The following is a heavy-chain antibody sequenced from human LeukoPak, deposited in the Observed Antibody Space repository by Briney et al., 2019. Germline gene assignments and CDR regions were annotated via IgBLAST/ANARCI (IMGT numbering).Heavy chain of an antibody. CDR1: GFTFSSYA. D-gene: IGHD3-10*01. V-gene: IGHV3-23*01. Sequence: PGGSLRLSCAASGFTFSSYAMSWVRQAPGKGPEWVSAISGSGGSTYYADSVKGRFTISRDNSKNTLYLQMNSLRAEDTAVYYCAKELDGVKLLWFGELLSNYGMDVWGQGTTVTVSS. CDR3: AKELDGVKLLWFGELLSNYGMDV. J-gene: IGHJ6*02. CDR2: ISGSGGST.